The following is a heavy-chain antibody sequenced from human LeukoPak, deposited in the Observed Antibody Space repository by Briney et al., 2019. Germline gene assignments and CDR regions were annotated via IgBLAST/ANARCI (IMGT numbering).Heavy chain of an antibody. CDR2: IYSSGST. CDR3: ARERYSSSWYIDY. D-gene: IGHD6-13*01. Sequence: SETLSLTCTVSGGSISGYYWSWIRQPPEKGLEWIGYIYSSGSTNYSPSLESRVTISVDTSKNQFSLKLSSVTAADTAVYYCARERYSSSWYIDYWGQGTLVTISS. V-gene: IGHV4-59*13. CDR1: GGSISGYY. J-gene: IGHJ4*02.